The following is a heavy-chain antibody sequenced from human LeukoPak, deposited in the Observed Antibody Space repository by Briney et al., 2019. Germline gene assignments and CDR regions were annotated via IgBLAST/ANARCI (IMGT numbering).Heavy chain of an antibody. CDR3: TREDTSSWDYVLH. Sequence: ASVKVSCKASGYTFTDYYIHWVPQAPGQGLEWMGWINPNSGGTEIAQNFKGRVTMTRDTSISTAYMELNSLRSDDTAVFYCTREDTSSWDYVLHWGQGTLVTVSS. D-gene: IGHD4-17*01. V-gene: IGHV1-2*02. CDR2: INPNSGGT. J-gene: IGHJ4*02. CDR1: GYTFTDYY.